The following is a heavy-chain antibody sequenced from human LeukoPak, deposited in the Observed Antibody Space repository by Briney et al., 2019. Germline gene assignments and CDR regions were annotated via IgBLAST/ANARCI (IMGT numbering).Heavy chain of an antibody. CDR1: GFIFSQYG. CDR2: ISHDGTKK. Sequence: TGGSLRLSCAASGFIFSQYGMHWVRQAPGKGLEWVALISHDGTKKYYVDSVKGRFIISRDNSEDTLFLQMNSLRPEDTAMYFCTRDLGDSYSSGSYSPFHHWGQGTLVTVSS. D-gene: IGHD3-10*01. V-gene: IGHV3-30*03. CDR3: TRDLGDSYSSGSYSPFHH. J-gene: IGHJ4*02.